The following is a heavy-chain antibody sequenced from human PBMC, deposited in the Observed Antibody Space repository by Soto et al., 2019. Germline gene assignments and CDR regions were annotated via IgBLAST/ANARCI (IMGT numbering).Heavy chain of an antibody. J-gene: IGHJ5*02. CDR2: IIPIFGTA. D-gene: IGHD6-19*01. V-gene: IGHV1-69*06. CDR1: GGTFSSYA. Sequence: SVKVSCKASGGTFSSYAISWVRQAPGQGLEWMGGIIPIFGTANYAQKFQGRVTITADKSTSTAYMELSSLRSEDTAVYYCATAQSSGWAVTLINNWFDPWGQGTLVTVSS. CDR3: ATAQSSGWAVTLINNWFDP.